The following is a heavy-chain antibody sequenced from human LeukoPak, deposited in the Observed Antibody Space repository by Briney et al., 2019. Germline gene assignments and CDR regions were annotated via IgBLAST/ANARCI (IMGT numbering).Heavy chain of an antibody. CDR2: IYSGGST. Sequence: GGSLRLSCAASGFTVSSNYMSWVRQAPGKGLEWVSVIYSGGSTYYADSVKGRFTISRDNSKNTLHLQMNSLRAEDTAVYYCASPMRVTTLSSYYYYGMDVWGQGTTVTVSS. CDR3: ASPMRVTTLSSYYYYGMDV. V-gene: IGHV3-66*01. J-gene: IGHJ6*02. D-gene: IGHD4-17*01. CDR1: GFTVSSNY.